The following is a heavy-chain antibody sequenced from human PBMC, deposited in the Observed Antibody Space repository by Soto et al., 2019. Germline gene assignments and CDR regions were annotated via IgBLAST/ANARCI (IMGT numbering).Heavy chain of an antibody. J-gene: IGHJ2*01. Sequence: GGSLRLSCAASGFTFSSYSMNWVRQAPGKGLEWVSSISSSSSYIYYADSVKGRFTISRDNAKNSLYLQMNSLRAEDTAVYYCARDVAAGIGYFDLWGRGTLVTVSS. V-gene: IGHV3-21*01. D-gene: IGHD6-13*01. CDR2: ISSSSSYI. CDR1: GFTFSSYS. CDR3: ARDVAAGIGYFDL.